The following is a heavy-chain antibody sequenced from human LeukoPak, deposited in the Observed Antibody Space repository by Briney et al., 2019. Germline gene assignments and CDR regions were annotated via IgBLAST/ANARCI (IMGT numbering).Heavy chain of an antibody. V-gene: IGHV4-39*07. J-gene: IGHJ4*02. CDR1: GGSISSSSNY. D-gene: IGHD1-7*01. CDR2: IYNRGST. CDR3: ARAETSYNWNYFLPLGYFDY. Sequence: SETLSLTCSVSGGSISSSSNYWGWIRQPPGKGLEWIGNIYNRGSTYYNPSLKSRVTISVDTSKNQFSLKLSSVTAADTAVYYCARAETSYNWNYFLPLGYFDYWGQGTLVTVSS.